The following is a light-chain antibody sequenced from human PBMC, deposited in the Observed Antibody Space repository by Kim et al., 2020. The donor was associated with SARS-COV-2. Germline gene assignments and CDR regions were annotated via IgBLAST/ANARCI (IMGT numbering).Light chain of an antibody. J-gene: IGKJ4*02. Sequence: AAVGYGVTITCRAGEDNRKSVAWYQHKPGKAPTRLVFEASTLEGGVPPRFSASGSGTQFALIINNLQPEDSATYFCLQHHLYPLTFGGGTKVDIK. V-gene: IGKV1-17*02. CDR3: LQHHLYPLT. CDR1: EDNRKS. CDR2: EAS.